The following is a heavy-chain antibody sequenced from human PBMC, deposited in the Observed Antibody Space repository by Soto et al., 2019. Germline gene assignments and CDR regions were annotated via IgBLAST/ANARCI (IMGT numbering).Heavy chain of an antibody. Sequence: XESLKVSCQSSGNTFTNYWIVLVLQIPGKGLEWMGIIYPGDSDTRYSPSFQGQVTISADRSISTAYLQWSSLKASDTGMYYCARYNTLTDYFFHGMDVWGHGTTVTVSS. J-gene: IGHJ6*02. V-gene: IGHV5-51*01. CDR1: GNTFTNYW. CDR2: IYPGDSDT. D-gene: IGHD4-17*01. CDR3: ARYNTLTDYFFHGMDV.